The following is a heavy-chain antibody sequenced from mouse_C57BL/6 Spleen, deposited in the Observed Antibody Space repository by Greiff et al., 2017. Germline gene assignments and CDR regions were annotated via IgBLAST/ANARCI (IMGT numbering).Heavy chain of an antibody. CDR3: ASVTGTGYYFDY. CDR2: ISDGGSYT. V-gene: IGHV5-4*01. D-gene: IGHD4-1*01. Sequence: EVQVVESGGGLVKPGGSLKLSCAASGFTFSSYAMSRVRQTPEKRLEWVATISDGGSYTYYPDNVKGRFPISRDNAKNNLYLQMSHLKSEDTAMYYWASVTGTGYYFDYWGQGTTLTVSA. CDR1: GFTFSSYA. J-gene: IGHJ2*01.